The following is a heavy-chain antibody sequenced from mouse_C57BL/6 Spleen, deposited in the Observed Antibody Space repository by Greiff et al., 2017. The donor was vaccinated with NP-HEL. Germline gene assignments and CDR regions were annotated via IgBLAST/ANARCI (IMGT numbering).Heavy chain of an antibody. CDR3: AISWDGHFDV. CDR2: IHPSDSDT. D-gene: IGHD4-1*01. V-gene: IGHV1-74*01. J-gene: IGHJ1*03. CDR1: GYTFTSYW. Sequence: QVHVKQPGAELVKPGASVKVSCKASGYTFTSYWMHWVKQRPGQGLEWIGRIHPSDSDTNYNQKFTGKATLTVDKSSSTAYMQLSSLTAEDAAVYYCAISWDGHFDVWGTGTTVTGSS.